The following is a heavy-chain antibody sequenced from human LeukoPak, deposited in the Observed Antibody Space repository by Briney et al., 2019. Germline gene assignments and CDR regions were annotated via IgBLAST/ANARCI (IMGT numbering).Heavy chain of an antibody. CDR1: GFTFSSYA. J-gene: IGHJ6*02. CDR3: AKDHDALLWFGELLSPHYYYYGMDV. D-gene: IGHD3-10*01. CDR2: ISGSGGST. Sequence: GGSLRLSCAASGFTFSSYAMSWVRQAPGKGLEWVSAISGSGGSTYYADSVKGRFTISRDNSKNTPYLQMNSLRAEDTAVYYCAKDHDALLWFGELLSPHYYYYGMDVWGQGTTVTVSS. V-gene: IGHV3-23*01.